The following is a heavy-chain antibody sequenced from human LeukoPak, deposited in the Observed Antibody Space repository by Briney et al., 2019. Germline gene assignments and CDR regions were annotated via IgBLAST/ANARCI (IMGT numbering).Heavy chain of an antibody. Sequence: GGSLRLSCAASGFTFSSYAMSWVRQAPGKGLEWVSTISGSGSGTYYADSVKGRFTFSRDNAKNSLYLQMNSLRAEDTSVYYCARDAQSIAAEIDYWGQGTLVTVSS. CDR1: GFTFSSYA. CDR3: ARDAQSIAAEIDY. V-gene: IGHV3-23*01. J-gene: IGHJ4*02. CDR2: ISGSGSGT. D-gene: IGHD6-13*01.